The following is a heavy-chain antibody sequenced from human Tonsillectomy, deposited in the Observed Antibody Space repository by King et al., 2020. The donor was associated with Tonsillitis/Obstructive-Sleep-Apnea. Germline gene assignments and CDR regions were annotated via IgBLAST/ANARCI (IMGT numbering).Heavy chain of an antibody. CDR1: GFTFNDYA. Sequence: VQLVESGGGLVQPGWSLRLSCVASGFTFNDYAMHWVRQAPGKGLEWVSGISWNSGSIGYADSVKGRFTITRDNAKNSLYLQMNSLRAEDTALYYCAKDSAPRSRGWYLDAFDICGQGAMVTVSS. CDR2: ISWNSGSI. CDR3: AKDSAPRSRGWYLDAFDI. V-gene: IGHV3-9*01. D-gene: IGHD6-19*01. J-gene: IGHJ3*02.